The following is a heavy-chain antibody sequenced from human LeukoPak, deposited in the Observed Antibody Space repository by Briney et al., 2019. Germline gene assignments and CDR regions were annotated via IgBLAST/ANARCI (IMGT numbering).Heavy chain of an antibody. V-gene: IGHV3-9*01. Sequence: GRSLRLSCAAPGFTFDDYAMHWVRQAPGKGLEWVSGISWNSGSIGYADSVKGRFTISRDNAKNSLYLQMNSLRAEDTALYYCAKAVGIAAAGNWFDPWGQGTLVTVSS. CDR3: AKAVGIAAAGNWFDP. J-gene: IGHJ5*02. D-gene: IGHD6-13*01. CDR2: ISWNSGSI. CDR1: GFTFDDYA.